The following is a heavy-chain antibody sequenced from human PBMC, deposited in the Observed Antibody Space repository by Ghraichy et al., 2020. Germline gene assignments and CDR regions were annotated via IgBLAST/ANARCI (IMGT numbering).Heavy chain of an antibody. CDR3: ARGCLGGGSCYSIAAFDI. CDR1: GFTFNSYW. J-gene: IGHJ3*02. Sequence: GGSLRLSCAASGFTFNSYWMHWVRQAPGKGLVWVSRINSDGSSTSFADSVKGRFTISRDNAKNTLYLQMNSLRAEDTAVYYCARGCLGGGSCYSIAAFDIWGQGTMVTVSS. V-gene: IGHV3-74*01. D-gene: IGHD2-15*01. CDR2: INSDGSST.